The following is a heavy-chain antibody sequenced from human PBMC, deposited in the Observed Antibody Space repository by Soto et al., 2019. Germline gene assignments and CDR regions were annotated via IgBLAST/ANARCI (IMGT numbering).Heavy chain of an antibody. CDR3: ARGRPNGLYFDWSSWLDY. CDR1: GYTFTSYG. V-gene: IGHV1-18*01. Sequence: QVQLVQSGAEVKKPGASVKVSCKASGYTFTSYGISWVRQAPGQGLEWMGWISAYNGNTNYAQKLQGRGTMTTATSTSTAYMALRSLGSDDTAVYSWARGRPNGLYFDWSSWLDYWGQGTLVTVSS. CDR2: ISAYNGNT. J-gene: IGHJ4*02. D-gene: IGHD3-9*01.